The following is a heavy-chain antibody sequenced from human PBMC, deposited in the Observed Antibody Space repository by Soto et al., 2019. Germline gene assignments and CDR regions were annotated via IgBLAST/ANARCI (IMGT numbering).Heavy chain of an antibody. CDR3: ASGPYSSSSSIDY. Sequence: SETFSRSCAVYGGSFRCYYWSWIRQPPGKVLEWIGEINHSGSINYNPSLKSRVTISIDTSKNQFSLKLSSVTAADTAVYYCASGPYSSSSSIDYWGHATLVTVS. D-gene: IGHD6-6*01. CDR2: INHSGSI. V-gene: IGHV4-34*01. J-gene: IGHJ4*01. CDR1: GGSFRCYY.